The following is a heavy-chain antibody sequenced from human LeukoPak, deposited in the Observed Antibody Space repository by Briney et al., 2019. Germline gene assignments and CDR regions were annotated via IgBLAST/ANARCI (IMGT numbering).Heavy chain of an antibody. D-gene: IGHD3-9*01. CDR2: INPNSGGT. CDR1: GYTFTGYY. V-gene: IGHV1-2*02. J-gene: IGHJ6*02. CDR3: ARYSAERYYDILTGYPPTFLYYYYGMDV. Sequence: GASVRVSCKASGYTFTGYYMHWVRQAPGQGLEWMGWINPNSGGTNYAQTFKGRVTMTRDTSISTAYMELSRLRSDDTAVYYCARYSAERYYDILTGYPPTFLYYYYGMDVWGQGTTVTVAS.